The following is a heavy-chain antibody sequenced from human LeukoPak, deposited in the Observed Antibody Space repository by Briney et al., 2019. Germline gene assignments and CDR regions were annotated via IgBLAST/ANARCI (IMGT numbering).Heavy chain of an antibody. CDR1: GYTFTSYG. J-gene: IGHJ3*02. CDR2: ISAYNGNT. D-gene: IGHD4-17*01. Sequence: ASVKVSCKASGYTFTSYGISWVRQAPGQGLEWMGWISAYNGNTNYAQKLQGRVTMTTDTSTSTAYMELRSLRSEDTAVYYCARPLRGGYGDYGPHDAFDIWGQGTMVTVSS. CDR3: ARPLRGGYGDYGPHDAFDI. V-gene: IGHV1-18*01.